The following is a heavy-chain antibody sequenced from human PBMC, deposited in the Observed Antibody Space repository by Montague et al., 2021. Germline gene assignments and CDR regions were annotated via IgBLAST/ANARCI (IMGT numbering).Heavy chain of an antibody. D-gene: IGHD6-19*01. CDR2: ITGSSSSI. CDR3: ARDSYSSGWYSAEYFQH. Sequence: FRSLSLSASGFTFRTYGMNWVRQAPGKGLEWVSYITGSSSSIYYADSVRGRFTISRDNPKNSLYLQMNSLRDEDTAVYYCARDSYSSGWYSAEYFQHWGQGTLVTVSS. V-gene: IGHV3-48*02. CDR1: GFTFRTYG. J-gene: IGHJ1*01.